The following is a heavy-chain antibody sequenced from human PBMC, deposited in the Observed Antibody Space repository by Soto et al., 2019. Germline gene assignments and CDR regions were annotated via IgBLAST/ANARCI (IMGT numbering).Heavy chain of an antibody. CDR2: IYYSGST. Sequence: SETLSLTCPVAGGSISSGDYYWSWIRQPPGKGLEWIGYIYYSGSTYYNPSLKSRVTISVDTSKNQFSLKLSSVTAADTAVYYCARATYYYDSSGSDFDYWGQGTLVTVSS. CDR1: GGSISSGDYY. V-gene: IGHV4-30-4*01. CDR3: ARATYYYDSSGSDFDY. D-gene: IGHD3-22*01. J-gene: IGHJ4*02.